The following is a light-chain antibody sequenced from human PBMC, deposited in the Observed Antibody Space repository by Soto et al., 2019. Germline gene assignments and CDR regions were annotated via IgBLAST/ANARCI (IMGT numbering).Light chain of an antibody. CDR1: SSDVGSYNL. CDR3: CSYAGSSTYYV. V-gene: IGLV2-23*02. J-gene: IGLJ1*01. Sequence: QSALTQPASVSGSPGQSITISCTGTSSDVGSYNLVSWYQQHPGKAPKVMIYEVSKRPSGVSNRFSGSKSGNTASLTISGLQAEDEADYYCCSYAGSSTYYVFGTGTQLTVL. CDR2: EVS.